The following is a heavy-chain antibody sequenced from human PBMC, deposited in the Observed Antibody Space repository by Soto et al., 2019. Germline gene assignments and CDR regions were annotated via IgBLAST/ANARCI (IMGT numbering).Heavy chain of an antibody. CDR2: INPNSGGT. CDR3: ARAAALTGEMGAFDI. J-gene: IGHJ3*02. D-gene: IGHD7-27*01. V-gene: IGHV1-2*04. CDR1: GYTFTGYY. Sequence: ASVKVSCKASGYTFTGYYMHWVRQAPGQGLEWMGWINPNSGGTNYAQKFQGWVTMTRDTSISTAYMELSRLRSDDTAVYYCARAAALTGEMGAFDIWGQGTMVTVSS.